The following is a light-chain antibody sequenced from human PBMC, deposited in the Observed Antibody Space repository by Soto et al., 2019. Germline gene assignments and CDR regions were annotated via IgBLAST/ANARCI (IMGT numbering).Light chain of an antibody. CDR1: QSVSSN. CDR2: GAS. J-gene: IGKJ3*01. Sequence: EIVMTQSPATLSVSPGERATLSCRASQSVSSNLAWYQQKPGQAPRLLIYGASTRAAGIPARFSGSGSGTEFTLTISSLQSEDFAVYYCQQYSNWPPFAFGPGTKADIK. V-gene: IGKV3-15*01. CDR3: QQYSNWPPFA.